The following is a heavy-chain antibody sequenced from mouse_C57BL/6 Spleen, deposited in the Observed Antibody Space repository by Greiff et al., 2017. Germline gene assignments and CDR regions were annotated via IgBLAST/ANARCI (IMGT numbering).Heavy chain of an antibody. J-gene: IGHJ1*03. V-gene: IGHV1-55*01. CDR3: ARDSAYYGSSYCYFDV. CDR2: IYPGSGST. Sequence: QVQLQQPGAELVKPGASVKMSCKASGYTFTSYWITWVKQRPGQGLEWIGDIYPGSGSTNYNEKFKSKATLTVDTSSSTAYMQLSSLTSDDSPFYYCARDSAYYGSSYCYFDVWGTGTTVTVSS. CDR1: GYTFTSYW. D-gene: IGHD1-1*01.